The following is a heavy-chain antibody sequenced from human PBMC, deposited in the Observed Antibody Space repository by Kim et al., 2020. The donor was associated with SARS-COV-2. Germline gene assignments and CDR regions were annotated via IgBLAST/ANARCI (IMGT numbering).Heavy chain of an antibody. CDR2: ST. D-gene: IGHD1-1*01. CDR3: AKGNDGYYDY. J-gene: IGHJ4*02. Sequence: STYIADSVKGRFTITSDNSKNTLYLQMNSLRAEDTAVYYCAKGNDGYYDYWGQGTLVTVSS. V-gene: IGHV3-23*01.